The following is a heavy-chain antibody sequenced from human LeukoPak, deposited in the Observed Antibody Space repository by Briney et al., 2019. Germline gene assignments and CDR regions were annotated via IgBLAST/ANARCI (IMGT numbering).Heavy chain of an antibody. J-gene: IGHJ4*02. CDR3: ARTAYDYGDYDYFDY. Sequence: PGGSLRLSCAASGFTFSSYAMSWVRQAPGKGLEWVSAISGSGGSTYYADSVKGRFTISRDNSKNTLYLQMNSLRAEDTAVYYCARTAYDYGDYDYFDYWGQGTLVTVSS. D-gene: IGHD4-17*01. CDR1: GFTFSSYA. CDR2: ISGSGGST. V-gene: IGHV3-23*01.